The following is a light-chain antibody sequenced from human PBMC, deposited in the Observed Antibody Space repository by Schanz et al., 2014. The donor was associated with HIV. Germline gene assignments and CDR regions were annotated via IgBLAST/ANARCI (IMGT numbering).Light chain of an antibody. CDR3: QHYDHLPLT. J-gene: IGKJ4*01. V-gene: IGKV1-39*01. Sequence: DIQMTQSPSSLSASVGDRVTITCRAGQSISNYLNWYQQKPGKAPKLLIYAASSLQSGVPSRFSGSGSGTDFTLTIRSLQPEDIATYYCQHYDHLPLTFGGGTKVEIK. CDR2: AAS. CDR1: QSISNY.